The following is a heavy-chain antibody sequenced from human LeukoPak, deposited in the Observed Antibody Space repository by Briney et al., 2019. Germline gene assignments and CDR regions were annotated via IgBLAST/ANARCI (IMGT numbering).Heavy chain of an antibody. CDR3: ARYGDYNFDY. Sequence: SETLSLTCTVSGGSISSYYWSWIRQPPGKGLEWIGYIYYSGSTTYNPSLRGRVTISVDTSKNQFSLKLSSVTAADTAVYYCARYGDYNFDYWGQGTLVTVSS. CDR2: IYYSGST. J-gene: IGHJ4*02. D-gene: IGHD4-17*01. CDR1: GGSISSYY. V-gene: IGHV4-59*08.